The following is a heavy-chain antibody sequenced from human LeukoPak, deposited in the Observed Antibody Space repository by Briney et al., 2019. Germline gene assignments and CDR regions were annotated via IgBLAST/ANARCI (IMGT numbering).Heavy chain of an antibody. CDR1: GGSISSYY. J-gene: IGHJ4*02. Sequence: PSETLSLTCTVSGGSISSYYWSWIRQPPGKGLEWIGYIYYSGSTNYNPSLKSRVTISVDTSKNQFSLKLSSVTAADTAVYYCARSNYDILTSWFDYWGQGTLVTVSS. CDR3: ARSNYDILTSWFDY. V-gene: IGHV4-59*01. D-gene: IGHD3-9*01. CDR2: IYYSGST.